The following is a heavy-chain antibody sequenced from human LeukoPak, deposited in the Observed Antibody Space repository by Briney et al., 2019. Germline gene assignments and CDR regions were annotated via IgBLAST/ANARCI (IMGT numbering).Heavy chain of an antibody. CDR3: ARSKWGYAFDI. CDR1: GASISGYY. J-gene: IGHJ3*02. CDR2: IYYSGST. V-gene: IGHV4-59*01. D-gene: IGHD1-26*01. Sequence: PSETLALPCTVPGASISGYYWSWIRKPPGKGLEGIVYIYYSGSTNYNPSLKSRVNISVNTSKNQFSLKLNSVTAADTAEYYCARSKWGYAFDIWGQGTMVTVSS.